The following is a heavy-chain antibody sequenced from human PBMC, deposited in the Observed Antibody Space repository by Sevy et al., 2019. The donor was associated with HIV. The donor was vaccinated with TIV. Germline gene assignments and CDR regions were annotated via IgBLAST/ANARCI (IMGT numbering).Heavy chain of an antibody. J-gene: IGHJ4*02. Sequence: SETLSLTCTVSGDSISNDYWSWIRQPPGKGLEWIEYIYYSGSTNYNPSLKSRVTISLETSKNQFSVKLSSVTAADTAVYYCARGTFSYGYWREFDYWGQGTLVTVSS. CDR2: IYYSGST. CDR3: ARGTFSYGYWREFDY. D-gene: IGHD5-18*01. V-gene: IGHV4-59*01. CDR1: GDSISNDY.